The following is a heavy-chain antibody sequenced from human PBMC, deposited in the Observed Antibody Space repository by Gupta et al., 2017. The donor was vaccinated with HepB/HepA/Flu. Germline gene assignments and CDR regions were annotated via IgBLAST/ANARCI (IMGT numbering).Heavy chain of an antibody. J-gene: IGHJ3*02. D-gene: IGHD3-3*01. CDR2: MYSGGGT. Sequence: EVQLVESGGGLLQSGGSLRLACAASGFTVSSKYSSWVRQAPGKGLEWVSVMYSGGGTNYADSVRGRFTISRDTSKNTLSLQMDNLSVEDTAIYFCARSAGTFGGINDAFDIWGQGTTVTVSS. CDR3: ARSAGTFGGINDAFDI. V-gene: IGHV3-53*01. CDR1: GFTVSSKY.